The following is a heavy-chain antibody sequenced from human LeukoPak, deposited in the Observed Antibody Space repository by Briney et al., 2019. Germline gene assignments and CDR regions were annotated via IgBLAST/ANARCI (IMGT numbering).Heavy chain of an antibody. CDR3: ARESLGPPYYFDY. CDR2: IYTSGST. J-gene: IGHJ4*02. Sequence: SETLSLTCTVSGGSISTGADYWSWIRQPAGKGLEWIGRIYTSGSTNYNPSLKSRVTISVDTSKNQFFLKLSSVTAPDTAVYYCARESLGPPYYFDYWGQGTLVTVSS. V-gene: IGHV4-61*02. CDR1: GGSISTGADY. D-gene: IGHD1-26*01.